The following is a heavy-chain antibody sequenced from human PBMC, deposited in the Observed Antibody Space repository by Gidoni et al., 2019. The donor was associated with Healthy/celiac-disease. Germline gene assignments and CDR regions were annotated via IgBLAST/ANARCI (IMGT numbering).Heavy chain of an antibody. CDR3: ARDQTMIASYYFDY. D-gene: IGHD3-22*01. CDR1: GFPFSSYS. V-gene: IGHV3-48*02. CDR2: ISSSSSTI. Sequence: EVQLVESGGGLVQPGGSLRLSCAASGFPFSSYSMNWVRQAPGKGLEWVSYISSSSSTIYYADSVKGRFTISRDNAKNSLYLQMNSLRDEDTAVYYCARDQTMIASYYFDYWGQGTLVTVSS. J-gene: IGHJ4*02.